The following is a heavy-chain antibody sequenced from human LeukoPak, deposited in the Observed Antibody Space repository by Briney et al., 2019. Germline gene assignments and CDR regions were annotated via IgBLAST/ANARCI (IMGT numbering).Heavy chain of an antibody. CDR2: IYSGGST. Sequence: GGSLRLSCAASGFTVSSNYMSWVRQAPGKGLEWVSVIYSGGSTYYADSVKGRFTISRDNSKNTLYLQMNSLRAEDTAVYYCAREEGSSWFGGYFDYWGQGTLVTVSS. J-gene: IGHJ4*02. V-gene: IGHV3-53*05. D-gene: IGHD6-13*01. CDR3: AREEGSSWFGGYFDY. CDR1: GFTVSSNY.